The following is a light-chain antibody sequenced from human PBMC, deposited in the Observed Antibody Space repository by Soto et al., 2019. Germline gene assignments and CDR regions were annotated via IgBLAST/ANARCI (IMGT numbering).Light chain of an antibody. CDR1: QSTRSY. Sequence: QMTQSPSSPSASVGNRVTITCRASQSTRSYLNWYQQKPGKAPKLLIYAASSLHSGVPSRFSGSGSGTDFTLTISSLQPEDFATYYCQQTYSTPWTFGQGTKVEIK. CDR2: AAS. V-gene: IGKV1-39*01. J-gene: IGKJ1*01. CDR3: QQTYSTPWT.